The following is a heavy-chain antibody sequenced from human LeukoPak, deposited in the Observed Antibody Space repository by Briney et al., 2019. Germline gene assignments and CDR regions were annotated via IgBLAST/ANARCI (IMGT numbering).Heavy chain of an antibody. V-gene: IGHV3-66*01. CDR1: GLSVSSNF. CDR2: IYGGGST. D-gene: IGHD1-26*01. CDR3: AVEWELLRALKY. Sequence: GGSLRLSCAATGLSVSSNFMSWVRQAPGKGLEWVSDIYGGGSTYYADSVKGRFTISRDNSKNTLYLQMNSLRAEDTAVYYCAVEWELLRALKYWGQGTLVTVSS. J-gene: IGHJ4*02.